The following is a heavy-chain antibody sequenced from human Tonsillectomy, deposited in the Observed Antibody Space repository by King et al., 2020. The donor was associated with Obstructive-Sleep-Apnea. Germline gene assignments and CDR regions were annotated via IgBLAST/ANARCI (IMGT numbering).Heavy chain of an antibody. CDR1: GGSISSSSYY. CDR3: ARGIPDSDWLLYGYGMDV. Sequence: QLQESGPGLVKPSETLSLTCTVSGGSISSSSYYWGWIRQPPGKGLEWIGSIYYSGSTYYNPSLKSRVTISVDTSKNQFSLKLSSVTAADTAVYYCARGIPDSDWLLYGYGMDVWGQGTTVTVSS. J-gene: IGHJ6*02. V-gene: IGHV4-39*07. CDR2: IYYSGST. D-gene: IGHD3-9*01.